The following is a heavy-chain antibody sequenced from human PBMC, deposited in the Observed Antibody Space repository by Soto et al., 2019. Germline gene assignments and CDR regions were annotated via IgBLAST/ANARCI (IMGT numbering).Heavy chain of an antibody. CDR2: IGVYHTQT. CDR1: GYFFPDYG. V-gene: IGHV1-18*04. CDR3: VIHDKTISLDH. D-gene: IGHD3-22*01. J-gene: IGHJ4*02. Sequence: QIQMVQSGAEIKEPGASVKVSCKTSGYFFPDYGIDWVRQAPGQGLQWMGWIGVYHTQTKYTPQFQGRVTISSDTSTRTVYMELRSLRSDDTATYYCVIHDKTISLDHWGPGTRITVSS.